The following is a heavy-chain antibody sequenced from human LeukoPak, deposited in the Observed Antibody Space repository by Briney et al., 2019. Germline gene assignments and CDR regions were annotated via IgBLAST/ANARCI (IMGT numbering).Heavy chain of an antibody. J-gene: IGHJ5*02. V-gene: IGHV4-38-2*01. CDR1: GYSISSRSY. CDR3: ARGDLGTSIVGVVCANWFDP. D-gene: IGHD3-3*01. CDR2: IYHTGST. Sequence: SETLSLTCGVSGYSISSRSYWGWIRQPPGKGLEWIGNIYHTGSTYYKPSLKSRVTISIDTSKNKFSLKLSSVTAADTAVYYCARGDLGTSIVGVVCANWFDPWGQGTLVTVSS.